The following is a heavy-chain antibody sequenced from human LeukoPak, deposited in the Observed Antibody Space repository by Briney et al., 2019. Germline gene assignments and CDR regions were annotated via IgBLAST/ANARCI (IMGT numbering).Heavy chain of an antibody. CDR2: AGWAGGTT. Sequence: GGSLRLSCATSGFNFDRYTIHWVRQAPGKGLEWVSLAGWAGGTTFYSDSVRGRFTISRDSGRKSVYLQMNSLTTDTAFYFCAKELDTMFFDYWGQGALVTVSS. CDR3: AKELDTMFFDY. J-gene: IGHJ4*02. D-gene: IGHD3-10*02. CDR1: GFNFDRYT. V-gene: IGHV3-43*01.